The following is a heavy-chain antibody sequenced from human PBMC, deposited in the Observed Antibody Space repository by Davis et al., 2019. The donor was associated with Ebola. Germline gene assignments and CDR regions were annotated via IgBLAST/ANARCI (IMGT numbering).Heavy chain of an antibody. J-gene: IGHJ3*02. Sequence: GESLKISCAASGFTFDDYGMSWVRQAPGKGLEWVSYISSSSSTIYYADSVKGRFTISRDNAKNSLYLQMNSLRDEDTAVYYCARDHYDSSGYGFDIWGQGTMVTVSS. CDR3: ARDHYDSSGYGFDI. CDR2: ISSSSSTI. CDR1: GFTFDDYG. V-gene: IGHV3-48*02. D-gene: IGHD3-22*01.